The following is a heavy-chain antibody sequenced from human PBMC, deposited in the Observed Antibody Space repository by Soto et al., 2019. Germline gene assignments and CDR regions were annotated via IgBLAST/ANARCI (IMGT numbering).Heavy chain of an antibody. CDR2: IIPILGIA. D-gene: IGHD2-15*01. CDR1: VGTFSSYT. V-gene: IGHV1-69*02. CDR3: ARGYCSGGSCFTTQPDAFDI. J-gene: IGHJ3*02. Sequence: QVQLVQSGAEVKKPGSSVKVSCKASVGTFSSYTINWVRQAPGQGLEWMGRIIPILGIANYAQKFQGRVTITADKSTSTAYMELSSLRSEDTAVYYCARGYCSGGSCFTTQPDAFDIWGQGTMVTVSS.